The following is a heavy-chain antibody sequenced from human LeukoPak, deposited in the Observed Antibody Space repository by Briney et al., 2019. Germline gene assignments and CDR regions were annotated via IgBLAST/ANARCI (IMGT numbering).Heavy chain of an antibody. CDR2: IYHSGRT. CDR3: ARVHPWMAIDY. D-gene: IGHD5-24*01. CDR1: GYSISSGYY. Sequence: SETLSLTCTVSGYSISSGYYWGWIRQPPGKGLEWIGSIYHSGRTFYNPSLKSRVTISVDTSKNQFSLKLTSVTAADTAVYYCARVHPWMAIDYWGQGTLVTVSS. J-gene: IGHJ4*02. V-gene: IGHV4-38-2*02.